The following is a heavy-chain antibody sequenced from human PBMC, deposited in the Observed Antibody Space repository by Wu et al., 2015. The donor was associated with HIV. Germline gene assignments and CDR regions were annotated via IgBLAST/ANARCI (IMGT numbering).Heavy chain of an antibody. V-gene: IGHV1-2*02. Sequence: QVQLVQSGAEVKKPGASVKVSCKASGYTFTGYYMHWVRQAPGQGLEWMGWINPNSGGTNYAQKFQGRVTMTRDTSISTAYMELSRLRSDDTAVYYCARDYGYCSSTSCPDVRYYFDYWGQGTLVTVSS. J-gene: IGHJ4*02. CDR3: ARDYGYCSSTSCPDVRYYFDY. D-gene: IGHD2-2*03. CDR1: GYTFTGYY. CDR2: INPNSGGT.